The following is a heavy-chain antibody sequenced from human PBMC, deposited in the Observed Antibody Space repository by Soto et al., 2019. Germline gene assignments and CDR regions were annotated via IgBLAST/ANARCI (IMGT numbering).Heavy chain of an antibody. V-gene: IGHV4-31*03. CDR1: GGSISSGGYY. Sequence: QVQLQESGPGLVKPSQTLSLTCTVSGGSISSGGYYWSWIRQHPGKGLEWIGYIYYSGSTYYNPSLKSRVTISVDTSKNQFSLKLSSVTAADTAVYYCARDWRRDTAMAHDAFDIWGQGTMVTVSS. D-gene: IGHD5-18*01. J-gene: IGHJ3*02. CDR3: ARDWRRDTAMAHDAFDI. CDR2: IYYSGST.